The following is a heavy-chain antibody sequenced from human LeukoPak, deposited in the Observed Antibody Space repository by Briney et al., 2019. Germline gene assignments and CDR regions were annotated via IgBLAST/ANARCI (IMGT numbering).Heavy chain of an antibody. CDR1: GGSISSSSYY. D-gene: IGHD3-16*01. Sequence: SETLSLTCTVSGGSISSSSYYWGWIRQPPGKGLEWIGSIYYSGSTYYNPSLKSRVTISVDTSKNQFSLKLSSVTAADTAVYYCARERGGDGVYFDYWGQGTLVTVSS. J-gene: IGHJ4*02. CDR2: IYYSGST. CDR3: ARERGGDGVYFDY. V-gene: IGHV4-39*07.